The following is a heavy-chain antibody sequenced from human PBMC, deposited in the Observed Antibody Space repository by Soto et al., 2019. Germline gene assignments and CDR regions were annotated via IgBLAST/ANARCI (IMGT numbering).Heavy chain of an antibody. V-gene: IGHV4-34*01. CDR1: GGSLTDYW. Sequence: QVHLQQWGTGLLKPSETLSLTCAVYGGSLTDYWWTWIRQTPGKGLEWIGEINHIGESNHNPSLKSRVTISLDTSQYQFSLKLTSVTFADTAVYYCARDFGAGAHFDHWGQGSLVTVSS. CDR3: ARDFGAGAHFDH. D-gene: IGHD3-10*01. CDR2: INHIGES. J-gene: IGHJ4*02.